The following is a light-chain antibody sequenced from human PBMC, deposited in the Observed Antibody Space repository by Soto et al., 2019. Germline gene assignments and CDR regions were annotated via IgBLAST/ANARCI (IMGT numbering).Light chain of an antibody. V-gene: IGLV2-23*01. CDR1: GSDVLSYVA. J-gene: IGLJ3*02. Sequence: QSALTQPSSVSGSPGQSITISCTGTGSDVLSYVAVSWYQHLPGKAPKLIIYEGNKRASGVSDRFSGSRSGNMASLTISGLQAEDEADYYCSSYVYSNSWLFGVGTKLTVL. CDR2: EGN. CDR3: SSYVYSNSWL.